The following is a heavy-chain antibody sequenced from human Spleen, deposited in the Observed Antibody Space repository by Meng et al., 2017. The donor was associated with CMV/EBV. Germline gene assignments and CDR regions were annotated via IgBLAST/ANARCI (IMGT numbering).Heavy chain of an antibody. D-gene: IGHD1-26*01. CDR1: GFTFSSYA. J-gene: IGHJ4*02. V-gene: IGHV3-23*01. CDR2: ISGSGGST. Sequence: AASGFTFSSYAMSWVRQAPGKGLEWVSAISGSGGSTYYADSVKGRFTISRDNSKNTLYLQMNSLKTEDTAVYYCTTGEVGATPIFDYWGQGTLVTVSS. CDR3: TTGEVGATPIFDY.